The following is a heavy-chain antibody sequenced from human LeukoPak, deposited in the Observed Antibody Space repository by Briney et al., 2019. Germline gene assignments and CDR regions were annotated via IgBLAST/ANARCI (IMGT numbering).Heavy chain of an antibody. V-gene: IGHV4-34*01. J-gene: IGHJ4*02. Sequence: PGGPLSFTVAGHDGSFSGYYWSWIGKPPGKGLDWFGEINQMGSTNYNPSLRSRVSISLDTAKTQFSLKLSPVTGADAAVYCGARGGTHSGSGGSCYAYWGQGTLVTVSS. CDR2: INQMGST. D-gene: IGHD2-15*01. CDR3: ARGGTHSGSGGSCYAY. CDR1: DGSFSGYY.